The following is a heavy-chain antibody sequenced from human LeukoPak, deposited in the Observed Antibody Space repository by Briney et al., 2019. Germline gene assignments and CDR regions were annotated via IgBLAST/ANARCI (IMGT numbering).Heavy chain of an antibody. V-gene: IGHV3-30*02. CDR1: GFIFSNYG. CDR2: IRYDASNK. CDR3: ATMQWLEGVDWFDP. Sequence: GGSLRLSCAASGFIFSNYGMHWVRQAPGKGLEWVAFIRYDASNKFYADSVKGRFTISRDNSKNILFLQMNSLRAEDTAVYYCATMQWLEGVDWFDPWGQGTLVTVSS. D-gene: IGHD6-19*01. J-gene: IGHJ5*02.